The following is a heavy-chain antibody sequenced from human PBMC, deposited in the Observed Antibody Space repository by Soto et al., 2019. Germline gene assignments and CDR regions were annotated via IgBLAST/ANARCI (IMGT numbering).Heavy chain of an antibody. V-gene: IGHV3-66*01. CDR2: IYSGGST. CDR3: ARERTGSFDY. CDR1: EFTVSSNY. J-gene: IGHJ4*02. D-gene: IGHD1-1*01. Sequence: GGSLRLSCAASEFTVSSNYMSWVRQAPGKGLEWVSVIYSGGSTYYADSVKGRFTISRDNSKNTPYLQMNSLRAEDTAVYYCARERTGSFDYWGQGTLVTVSS.